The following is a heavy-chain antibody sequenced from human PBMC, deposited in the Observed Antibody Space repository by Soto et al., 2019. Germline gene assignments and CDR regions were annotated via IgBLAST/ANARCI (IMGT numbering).Heavy chain of an antibody. CDR3: AKDLEPPPYYYYGMDV. V-gene: IGHV3-23*01. CDR2: TRNNGEYT. J-gene: IGHJ6*02. CDR1: GFTFSKYA. Sequence: GVSLRLSCAGSGFTFSKYAMTWVRQAPWKGLEWVSTTRNNGEYTYYADSVKGRFTVSRDNSKNALFLEMNSLRAEDTAVYYCAKDLEPPPYYYYGMDVWGQGTTVTVSS.